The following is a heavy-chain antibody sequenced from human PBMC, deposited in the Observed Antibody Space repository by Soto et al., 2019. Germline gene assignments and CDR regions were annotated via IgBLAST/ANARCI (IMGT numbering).Heavy chain of an antibody. CDR1: GLAQANYA. D-gene: IGHD1-20*01. V-gene: IGHV1-18*01. CDR3: ARLMSNWDAFDI. CDR2: ISAYNGNT. Sequence: AKASCAACGLAQANYARSYVRQAPGQGLEWMGWISAYNGNTNYAQKLQGRVTMTTDTSTSTAYMELRSLRSDDTAVYYCARLMSNWDAFDIWGQGTMVTVSS. J-gene: IGHJ3*02.